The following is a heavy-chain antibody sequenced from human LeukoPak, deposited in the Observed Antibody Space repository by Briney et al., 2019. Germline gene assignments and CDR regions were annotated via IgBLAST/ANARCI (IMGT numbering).Heavy chain of an antibody. J-gene: IGHJ6*03. V-gene: IGHV4-34*01. CDR1: GGSFSGYY. Sequence: SETLSLTCAVYGGSFSGYYWSWIRQPPGKGLEWIGEINHSGSTNYNPSLKSRVTISVDTSKNQFSLKLSSVTAADTAVYYCARVPRSYYYYYYMDVWGKGTTVTVSS. CDR3: ARVPRSYYYYYYMDV. CDR2: INHSGST.